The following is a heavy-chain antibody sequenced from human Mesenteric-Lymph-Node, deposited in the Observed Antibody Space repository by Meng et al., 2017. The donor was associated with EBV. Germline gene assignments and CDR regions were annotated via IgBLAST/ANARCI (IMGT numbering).Heavy chain of an antibody. V-gene: IGHV4-34*01. CDR2: INHSGST. J-gene: IGHJ4*02. CDR1: GGACSGYY. CDR3: RYYYDSSGYSLDY. D-gene: IGHD3-22*01. Sequence: QQGGSALWNPPDSLTLPCACYGGACSGYYCGLIRHTPGKGLEWIGEINHSGSTNYNPSLKSRVTISVDTSKNQFSLKLSSVTAADTAVYYCRYYYDSSGYSLDYWGQGTLVTVSS.